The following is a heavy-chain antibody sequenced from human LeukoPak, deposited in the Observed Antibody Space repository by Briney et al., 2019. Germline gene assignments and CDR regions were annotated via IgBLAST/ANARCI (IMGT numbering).Heavy chain of an antibody. Sequence: PSETLSLTCTVSGDSFTSVTDYWAWIRQPPGKGLEWIASGDYSGGTYYNPSLESRVAISADMSKNQISLKLSSVTAADTAVYYCARVTPGGWGGVALDYWGQGTLVTVSS. V-gene: IGHV4-39*07. CDR3: ARVTPGGWGGVALDY. J-gene: IGHJ4*02. CDR1: GDSFTSVTDY. D-gene: IGHD4-17*01. CDR2: GDYSGGT.